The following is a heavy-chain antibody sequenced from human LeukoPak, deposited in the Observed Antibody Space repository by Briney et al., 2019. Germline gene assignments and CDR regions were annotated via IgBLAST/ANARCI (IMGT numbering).Heavy chain of an antibody. V-gene: IGHV3-21*01. CDR3: AKDHGRDYYGSGRYDY. J-gene: IGHJ4*02. CDR1: GFTFSTYT. Sequence: PGGSLRLSCTASGFTFSTYTMNWVRQAPGKGLEWVSSISIGSSFIYYADSVKGRFTISRDNTRNSLYLQMSSLRAEDTAVYYCAKDHGRDYYGSGRYDYWGQGTLVTVSS. CDR2: ISIGSSFI. D-gene: IGHD3-10*01.